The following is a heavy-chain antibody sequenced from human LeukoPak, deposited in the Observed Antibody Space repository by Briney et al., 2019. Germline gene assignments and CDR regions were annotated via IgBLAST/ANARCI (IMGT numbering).Heavy chain of an antibody. CDR3: ARGGSYFDY. CDR1: GFTFSSYN. V-gene: IGHV3-21*01. J-gene: IGHJ4*02. CDR2: ISSSSNYI. Sequence: GGALRLSCAASGFTFSSYNMNWVGQAPGKGLEWVAFISSSSNYIYYVDSVKGRFTISRDNAKNSLYLQMNSLRAEDTAVYYCARGGSYFDYWGQGTLVTVSS. D-gene: IGHD1-26*01.